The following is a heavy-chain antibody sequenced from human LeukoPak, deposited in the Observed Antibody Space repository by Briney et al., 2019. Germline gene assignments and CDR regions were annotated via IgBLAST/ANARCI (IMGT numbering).Heavy chain of an antibody. CDR3: AIYSSSSGRIDP. Sequence: SETLSLTCTVSSGSITSSVYYCSWIRQPPWKGLEWIAGINYSGCTHYNPSLKSRVTISVDTSKNHFSLNLSSVTAADTAVYYCAIYSSSSGRIDPWGQGTLVTVSS. V-gene: IGHV4-39*02. D-gene: IGHD2-15*01. J-gene: IGHJ5*02. CDR1: SGSITSSVYY. CDR2: INYSGCT.